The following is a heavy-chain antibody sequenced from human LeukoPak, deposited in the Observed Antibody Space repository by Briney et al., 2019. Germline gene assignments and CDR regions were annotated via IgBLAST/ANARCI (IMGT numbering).Heavy chain of an antibody. CDR1: GYTFTSYG. CDR2: ISAYNGNT. V-gene: IGHV1-18*01. CDR3: ARSARRVRGDTYDAFDI. Sequence: ASVKVSCKASGYTFTSYGISWVRQAPGQGLEWMGWISAYNGNTNYAQKLQGRVTMTTDTSTSTAYMELRSLRSDDTAVYYCARSARRVRGDTYDAFDIWGQGTMVTVSS. J-gene: IGHJ3*02. D-gene: IGHD3-10*01.